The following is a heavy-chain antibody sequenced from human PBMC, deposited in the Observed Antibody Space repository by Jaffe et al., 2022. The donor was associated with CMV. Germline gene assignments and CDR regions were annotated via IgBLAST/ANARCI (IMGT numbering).Heavy chain of an antibody. J-gene: IGHJ4*02. CDR3: AKVGTYYYGSGYPFDY. V-gene: IGHV3-23*01. D-gene: IGHD3-10*01. CDR1: GFTFSSYA. Sequence: EVQLLESGGGLVQPGGSLRLSCAASGFTFSSYAMSWVRQAPGKGLEWVSAISGSGGSTYYADSVKGRFTISRDNSKNTLYLQMNSLRAEDTAVYYCAKVGTYYYGSGYPFDYWGQGTLVTVSS. CDR2: ISGSGGST.